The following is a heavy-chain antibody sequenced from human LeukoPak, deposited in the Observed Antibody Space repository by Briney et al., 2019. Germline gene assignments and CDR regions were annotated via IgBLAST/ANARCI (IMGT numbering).Heavy chain of an antibody. CDR1: GYTLTELS. Sequence: GASVKVSCKVSGYTLTELSMHWVRQAPGEGLEWMGGFDPEDGETIYAQKFQGRVTMTEDTSTDTAYMELSSLRSEDTAVYYCATSAYTVTTFELGFDIWGQGTMVTVSS. CDR2: FDPEDGET. CDR3: ATSAYTVTTFELGFDI. D-gene: IGHD4-17*01. V-gene: IGHV1-24*01. J-gene: IGHJ3*02.